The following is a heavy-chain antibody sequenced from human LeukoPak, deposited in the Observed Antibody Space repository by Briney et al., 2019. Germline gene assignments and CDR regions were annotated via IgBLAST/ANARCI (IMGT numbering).Heavy chain of an antibody. D-gene: IGHD6-19*01. CDR3: AKGSSGWYYYFDY. J-gene: IGHJ4*02. V-gene: IGHV3-9*03. CDR2: ISWNSGSI. Sequence: PGGSLRLSCAAPGFTFDDYAMHWVRQAPGKGLEWVSGISWNSGSIGYADSVKGRFTISRDNAKNSLYLQMNSLRAEDMALYYCAKGSSGWYYYFDYWGQGTLVTVSS. CDR1: GFTFDDYA.